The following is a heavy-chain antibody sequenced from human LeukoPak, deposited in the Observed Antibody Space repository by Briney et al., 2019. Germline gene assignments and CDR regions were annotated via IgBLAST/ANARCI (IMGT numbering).Heavy chain of an antibody. CDR1: GITLSNYG. Sequence: GGSLRLSCVVSGITLSNYGMSWVRQAPGKGLEWVSAISGSGGSKYYADSVKGRLTISRDNSKNTLYLQMNSLRAEDTAVYYCAKWDYYYGMDVWGQGTTVTVSS. J-gene: IGHJ6*02. CDR2: ISGSGGSK. CDR3: AKWDYYYGMDV. V-gene: IGHV3-23*01.